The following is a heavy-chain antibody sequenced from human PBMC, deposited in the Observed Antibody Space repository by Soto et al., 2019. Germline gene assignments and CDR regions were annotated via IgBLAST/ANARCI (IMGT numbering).Heavy chain of an antibody. CDR3: AKDLSAAAGFDY. CDR2: ISWNSGSI. J-gene: IGHJ4*02. D-gene: IGHD6-13*01. V-gene: IGHV3-9*01. CDR1: GFTFDDYA. Sequence: ESGGGLVQPGRSLRLSCAASGFTFDDYAMHWVRQAPGKGLEWVSGISWNSGSIGYADSVKGRFTISRDNAKNSLYLQMNSLRAEDTALYYCAKDLSAAAGFDYWGQGTLVTVSS.